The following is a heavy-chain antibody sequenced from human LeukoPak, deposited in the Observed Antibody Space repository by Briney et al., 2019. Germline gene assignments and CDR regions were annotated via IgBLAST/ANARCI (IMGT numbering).Heavy chain of an antibody. CDR2: IGTVGDT. V-gene: IGHV3-13*01. D-gene: IGHD3-9*01. CDR1: GFTFSSSD. J-gene: IGHJ4*02. Sequence: GGSLRLSCAASGFTFSSSDMHWVRQVIGKGLEWVSAIGTVGDTYYSDSVKGRFTISRDNAKNSLYLQMNSLRAGDTAVYYCARAVRYFDYLLGPPDYWGQGTLVTVSS. CDR3: ARAVRYFDYLLGPPDY.